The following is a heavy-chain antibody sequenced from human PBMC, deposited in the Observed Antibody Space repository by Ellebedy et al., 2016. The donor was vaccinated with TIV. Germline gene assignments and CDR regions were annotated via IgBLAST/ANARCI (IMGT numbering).Heavy chain of an antibody. CDR2: ISSSSSTI. V-gene: IGHV3-48*04. CDR1: GFTFSSYS. J-gene: IGHJ4*02. Sequence: GESLKISXAASGFTFSSYSMNWVRQAPGKGLEWVSYISSSSSTIYYADSVKGRFTISRDNAKNSLYLQMNSLRAEDTAVYYCARVQPLGPIGERFDYWGQGTLVTVSS. CDR3: ARVQPLGPIGERFDY. D-gene: IGHD7-27*01.